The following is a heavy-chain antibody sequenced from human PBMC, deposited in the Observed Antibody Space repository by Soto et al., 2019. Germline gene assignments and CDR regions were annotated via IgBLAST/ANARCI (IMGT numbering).Heavy chain of an antibody. J-gene: IGHJ4*02. CDR2: INHSGST. V-gene: IGHV4-34*01. CDR1: GGSFSGYY. CDR3: ARGRITIFGVVISPYFDY. Sequence: PSETLSLTCAVYGGSFSGYYWSWIRQPPGKGLEWIGEINHSGSTNYNPSLKSRVTISVDTSKNQFSLKLSSVTAADTAVYYCARGRITIFGVVISPYFDYWGQGTLVTVSS. D-gene: IGHD3-3*01.